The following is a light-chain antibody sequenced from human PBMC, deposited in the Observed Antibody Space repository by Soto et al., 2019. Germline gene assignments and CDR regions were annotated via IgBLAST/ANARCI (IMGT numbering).Light chain of an antibody. Sequence: DFVMTQSPDSLAVSLGERATINCKSSQSVLYSSNKKNYLAWYQQKLGQPPNLLIYWASTRESGVPDRFSGSGSGTNFTLPITSLQAEDVAVYYCQQYYSNPRTFGQGTKVEMK. CDR3: QQYYSNPRT. J-gene: IGKJ1*01. CDR2: WAS. V-gene: IGKV4-1*01. CDR1: QSVLYSSNKKNY.